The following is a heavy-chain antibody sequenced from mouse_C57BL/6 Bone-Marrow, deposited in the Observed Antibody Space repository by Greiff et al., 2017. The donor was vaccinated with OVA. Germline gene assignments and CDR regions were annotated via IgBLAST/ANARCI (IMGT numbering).Heavy chain of an antibody. CDR3: TPWVADY. D-gene: IGHD1-1*02. J-gene: IGHJ2*01. Sequence: DVKLQESGAELVRPGASVKLSCTASGFNIKDDYMHWVKQRPEQGLEWIGWIDPENGDTEYASKFQGKATITADTSSNTAYLQLSSLTSEDTAVYYCTPWVADYWGQGTTLTVSS. CDR2: IDPENGDT. CDR1: GFNIKDDY. V-gene: IGHV14-4*01.